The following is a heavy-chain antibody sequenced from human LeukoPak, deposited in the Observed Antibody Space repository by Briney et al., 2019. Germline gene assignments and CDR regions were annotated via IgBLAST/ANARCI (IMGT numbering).Heavy chain of an antibody. Sequence: PGGSLRLSCAASGFNFSIYWMSWVRQAPGKGLEWVASIKQDGSEKYYVDSVKGRFTISRDNAKNSLYLQMNSLRAEDTAVYYCARDYNYYDSSGYTDWGQGTLVTVSS. J-gene: IGHJ4*02. V-gene: IGHV3-7*01. D-gene: IGHD3-22*01. CDR2: IKQDGSEK. CDR1: GFNFSIYW. CDR3: ARDYNYYDSSGYTD.